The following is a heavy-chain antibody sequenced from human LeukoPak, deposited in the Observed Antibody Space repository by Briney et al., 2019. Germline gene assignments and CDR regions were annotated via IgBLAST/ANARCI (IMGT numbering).Heavy chain of an antibody. CDR1: GFTFSRYW. D-gene: IGHD4-23*01. CDR2: INRDGSSI. CDR3: ARKFGGNRGWNDY. V-gene: IGHV3-74*01. J-gene: IGHJ4*02. Sequence: PGGSLRLSCAASGFTFSRYWMHWVRQAPGKGLMWVSRINRDGSSITYADSVKGRFTISRDNAKNSLYLQMNSLRAEDTAVYYCARKFGGNRGWNDYWGQGTLVTVSS.